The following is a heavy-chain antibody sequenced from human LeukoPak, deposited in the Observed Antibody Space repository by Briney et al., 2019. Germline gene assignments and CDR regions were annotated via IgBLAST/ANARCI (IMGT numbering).Heavy chain of an antibody. CDR2: INQDGSEI. D-gene: IGHD1-26*01. CDR1: GFTFSRYW. J-gene: IGHJ3*02. Sequence: GGSLRLSCAASGFTFSRYWMSWVRQAPGKGLEWLANINQDGSEIYYVDSVKGRFTISRDNAKSSLYLQMNGLRAEDTAVYYCARGGSPPEALGDTFDIWGQGTMVTVSS. CDR3: ARGGSPPEALGDTFDI. V-gene: IGHV3-7*05.